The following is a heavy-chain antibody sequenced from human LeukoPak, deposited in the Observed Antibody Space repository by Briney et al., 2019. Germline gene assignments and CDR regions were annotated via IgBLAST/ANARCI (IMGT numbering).Heavy chain of an antibody. CDR2: ITSSGSTT. CDR3: APIVATMDY. D-gene: IGHD5-12*01. V-gene: IGHV3-48*03. J-gene: IGHJ4*02. CDR1: GFTFNNYA. Sequence: PGGSLRLSCAASGFTFNNYAMSWVRQAPGKGLEWVSYITSSGSTTYYAGSVKGRFTISRDNAKNSLYLQMNSLRAEGTAVYYCAPIVATMDYWSQRTLVTVSS.